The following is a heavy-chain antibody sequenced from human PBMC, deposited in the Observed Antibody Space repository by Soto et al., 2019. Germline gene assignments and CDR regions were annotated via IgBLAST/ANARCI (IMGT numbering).Heavy chain of an antibody. V-gene: IGHV4-4*02. J-gene: IGHJ4*02. Sequence: QVQLQESGPGLVKPSGTLSLTCGVSGGSISSSNWWSWVRQPPGKGLEWIGEIHHSEISKYNPSLQSRLTISLDKSKNHFSLQLTSVTAADTAVYYCARACLNGICYTQGLDLWGQGTLVLVSS. CDR3: ARACLNGICYTQGLDL. D-gene: IGHD2-8*01. CDR2: IHHSEIS. CDR1: GGSISSSNW.